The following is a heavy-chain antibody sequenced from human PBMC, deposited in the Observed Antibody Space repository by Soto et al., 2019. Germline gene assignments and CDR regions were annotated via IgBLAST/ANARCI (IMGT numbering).Heavy chain of an antibody. CDR1: GLSLRTTGVG. Sequence: QITLKESGPTLVKPTQTLTLTCTFSGLSLRTTGVGVGWVRQPPGKALEWLALLYWDDDKRYSPSLKSILTITKDTSERQVVLTMTNMDTVDTATYYCVQSRCGGDWLQIYSYHSYYGLDVWGQGTTVTVSS. CDR2: LYWDDDK. CDR3: VQSRCGGDWLQIYSYHSYYGLDV. D-gene: IGHD2-21*02. V-gene: IGHV2-5*02. J-gene: IGHJ6*02.